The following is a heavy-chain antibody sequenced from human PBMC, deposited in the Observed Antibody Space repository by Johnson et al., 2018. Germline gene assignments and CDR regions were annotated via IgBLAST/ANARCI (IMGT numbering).Heavy chain of an antibody. CDR2: IIPIFGTA. D-gene: IGHD5-18*01. J-gene: IGHJ3*02. CDR3: ARGEGDIAMVTGDAFDI. Sequence: QVPGQGLEWXGGIIPIFGTANYAQKFQGRVTITADESTSTACMELSSLRSEDTAGYYCARGEGDIAMVTGDAFDIWGQGTMVTVSS. V-gene: IGHV1-69*01.